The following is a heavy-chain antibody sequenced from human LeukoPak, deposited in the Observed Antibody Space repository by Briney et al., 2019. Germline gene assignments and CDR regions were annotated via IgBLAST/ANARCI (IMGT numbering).Heavy chain of an antibody. CDR2: IIPMFGIA. J-gene: IGHJ4*02. V-gene: IGHV1-69*01. CDR1: GGTFSRYA. D-gene: IGHD6-19*01. CDR3: ARDRPYTGGWRGFDY. Sequence: VASVKVSSKASGGTFSRYAISWVRQAPGQGLEWMGGIIPMFGIANYAQKFQGRVTITADESTSTAYMELSSLRSEDTAVYYCARDRPYTGGWRGFDYWGQGTLVTVSS.